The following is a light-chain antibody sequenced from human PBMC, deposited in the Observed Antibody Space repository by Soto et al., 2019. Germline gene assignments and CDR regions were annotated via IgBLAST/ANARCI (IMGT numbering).Light chain of an antibody. J-gene: IGKJ5*01. CDR3: QHYDHLPIT. Sequence: DIQMTQSPSSLSASVGDRVTITCQASQDITNYLNWYQQKPGRAPRLLLYDASSLETGVPSRFSGSGSGTDFTLTIISLQPEDVATYYCQHYDHLPITFGQGTRLEI. CDR2: DAS. CDR1: QDITNY. V-gene: IGKV1-33*01.